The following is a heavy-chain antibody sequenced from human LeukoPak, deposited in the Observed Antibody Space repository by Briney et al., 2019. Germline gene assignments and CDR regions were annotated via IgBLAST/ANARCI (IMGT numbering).Heavy chain of an antibody. D-gene: IGHD1-20*01. CDR2: ISAYNGST. CDR3: ARDFSDNWNPLYYFDY. CDR1: GYTFTSYG. V-gene: IGHV1-18*01. J-gene: IGHJ4*02. Sequence: ASVKVSCKASGYTFTSYGISWVRQAPGQGLEWMGWISAYNGSTNYAQKLQGRVTMTTDTSTSTAYMELRSLRSDDTAVYYCARDFSDNWNPLYYFDYWGQGTLVTVSS.